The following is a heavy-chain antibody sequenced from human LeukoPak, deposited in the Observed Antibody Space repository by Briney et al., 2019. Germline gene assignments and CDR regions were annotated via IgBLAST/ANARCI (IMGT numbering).Heavy chain of an antibody. CDR2: IYYSGST. D-gene: IGHD3-10*01. V-gene: IGHV4-59*12. J-gene: IGHJ4*02. Sequence: SETLSLTCTVSGGSISSYYWSWIRQPPGKGLEWIGYIYYSGSTNYNPSLKSRVTISVDTSKNQFSLKLSSVTAADTAVYYCARVGRAGYFDYWGQGTLVTVSS. CDR3: ARVGRAGYFDY. CDR1: GGSISSYY.